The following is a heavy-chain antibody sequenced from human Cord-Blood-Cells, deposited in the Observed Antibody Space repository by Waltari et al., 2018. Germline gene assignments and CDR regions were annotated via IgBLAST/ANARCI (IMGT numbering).Heavy chain of an antibody. CDR2: INPNSGGT. D-gene: IGHD1-20*01. J-gene: IGHJ3*02. Sequence: YYMHWVRQAPGQGLEWMGWINPNSGGTNYAQKFQGRVTMTRDTSISTAYMELSRLRSDDTAVYYCARVRSLNWRLWYAFDIWGQGTMVTVSS. CDR3: ARVRSLNWRLWYAFDI. CDR1: YY. V-gene: IGHV1-2*02.